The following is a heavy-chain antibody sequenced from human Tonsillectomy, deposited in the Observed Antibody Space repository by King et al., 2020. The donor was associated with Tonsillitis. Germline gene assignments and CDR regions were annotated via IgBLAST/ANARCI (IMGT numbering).Heavy chain of an antibody. D-gene: IGHD3-16*01. Sequence: VQLVESGGGLIQPGGSLRLSCAASGFTVSSNYMSWVRQAPGKGLEWVSVIYSGGSTYYADSVKGRFTISRDNSKNTLYLQMNSLRAEDTAVYYCARDTLGVGGGVGNWGQGTLVTVSS. J-gene: IGHJ4*02. V-gene: IGHV3-53*01. CDR3: ARDTLGVGGGVGN. CDR2: IYSGGST. CDR1: GFTVSSNY.